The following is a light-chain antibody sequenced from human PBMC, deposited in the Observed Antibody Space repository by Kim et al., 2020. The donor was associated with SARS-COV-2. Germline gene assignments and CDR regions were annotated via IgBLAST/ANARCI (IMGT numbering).Light chain of an antibody. V-gene: IGLV2-8*01. CDR3: SSFAGSHYV. CDR1: SRDVGAYNY. J-gene: IGLJ1*01. CDR2: EVH. Sequence: QSALTQPPSASGSPGQSATISCSGTSRDVGAYNYVSWYQQHPGKAPQLMIYEVHKRPSGVPHRFSGSKSGNTASLTVSGLQPEDEADYYCSSFAGSHYVFGTGTKVTVL.